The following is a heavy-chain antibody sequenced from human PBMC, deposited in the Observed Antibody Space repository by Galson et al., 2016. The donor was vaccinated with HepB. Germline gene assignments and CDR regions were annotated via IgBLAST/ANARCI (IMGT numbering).Heavy chain of an antibody. CDR2: IWYDGSNK. V-gene: IGHV3-33*01. D-gene: IGHD3-22*01. Sequence: SLRLSCAASGFSFSSYGMHWVRQAPGKGLEWVAVIWYDGSNKYYADSVKGRFTNSRDNSKNTLYLQMNSLRAEDTAVYYCARGEPYYYDSSGYPEYWGQGTLVTVSS. CDR1: GFSFSSYG. CDR3: ARGEPYYYDSSGYPEY. J-gene: IGHJ4*02.